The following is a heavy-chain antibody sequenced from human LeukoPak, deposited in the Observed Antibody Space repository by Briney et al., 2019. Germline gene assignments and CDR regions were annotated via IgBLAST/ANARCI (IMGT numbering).Heavy chain of an antibody. CDR3: TTVLRYFDWLSEYFDY. CDR2: IKSKTDGGTT. Sequence: PGGSLRLSWAASGFTFSNAWMSWVRQAPGKGLEWVGRIKSKTDGGTTDYAAPVKGRFTISRDDSKNTLYLQMNSLKTEDTAVYYCTTVLRYFDWLSEYFDYWGQGTLVTVSS. J-gene: IGHJ4*02. CDR1: GFTFSNAW. V-gene: IGHV3-15*01. D-gene: IGHD3-9*01.